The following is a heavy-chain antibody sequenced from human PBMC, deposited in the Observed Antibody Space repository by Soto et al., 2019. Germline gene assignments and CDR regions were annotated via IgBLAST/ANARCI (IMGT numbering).Heavy chain of an antibody. CDR2: ISGSGGTT. CDR3: AKGFIVVVTAIRPDDNFDV. J-gene: IGHJ3*01. Sequence: GGSLRLSCAASGFTFNTYAMNWVRQAPGRGLEWVASISGSGGTTYYADSVKGRFTVSRDTSKNTLFLQMNSLSAEDTAVYYCAKGFIVVVTAIRPDDNFDVWGQGTMVTVSS. V-gene: IGHV3-23*01. D-gene: IGHD2-21*02. CDR1: GFTFNTYA.